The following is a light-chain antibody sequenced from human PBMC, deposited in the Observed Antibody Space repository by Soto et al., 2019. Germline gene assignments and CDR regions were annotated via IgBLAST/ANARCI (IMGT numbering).Light chain of an antibody. CDR3: QQYNNWPLT. V-gene: IGKV3-15*01. J-gene: IGKJ4*01. CDR2: GAS. Sequence: EIVMTQSPATLSVSPGERVTLSCRASQSVSSYLGWYQQKPGQAPRLLIYGASTRATGIPARFSGSGSETELTLTISSLQSEEFAVYFCQQYNNWPLTFGGGTKVEI. CDR1: QSVSSY.